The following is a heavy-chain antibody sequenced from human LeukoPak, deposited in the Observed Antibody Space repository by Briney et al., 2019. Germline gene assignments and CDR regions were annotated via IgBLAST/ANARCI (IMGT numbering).Heavy chain of an antibody. D-gene: IGHD2-2*01. CDR2: MNPNSGNT. J-gene: IGHJ6*02. Sequence: ASVKVSCKASGYTFTSYDINWVRQATGQGLEWMGWMNPNSGNTGYARKFQGRVTMTRNTSISTAYMELSSLRSEDTAVYYCARGGYCSSTSCYLSYGMDVWGQGTTVTVSS. V-gene: IGHV1-8*01. CDR1: GYTFTSYD. CDR3: ARGGYCSSTSCYLSYGMDV.